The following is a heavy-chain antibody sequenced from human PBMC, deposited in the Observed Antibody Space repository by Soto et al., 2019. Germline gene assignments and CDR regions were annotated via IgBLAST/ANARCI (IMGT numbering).Heavy chain of an antibody. V-gene: IGHV4-39*07. CDR3: ARKKDRSYFDY. CDR1: GGSISSSSYY. CDR2: IYYSGST. J-gene: IGHJ4*02. Sequence: SETLSLTCTVSGGSISSSSYYWGWIRQPPGKGLEWIGSIYYSGSTYYTLSLKSRVTISVDTSTNQFSLKLRSVTAADTAVYYCARKKDRSYFDYWGQGTLVTVSS.